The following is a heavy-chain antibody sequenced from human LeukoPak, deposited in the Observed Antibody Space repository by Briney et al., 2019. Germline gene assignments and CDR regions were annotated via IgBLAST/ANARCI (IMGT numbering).Heavy chain of an antibody. D-gene: IGHD3-16*02. CDR2: ISYDGSNK. V-gene: IGHV3-30*01. Sequence: PGRSLRLSCAASGFAFSSYAMHWVRQAPGKGLEWVAVISYDGSNKYYADSVKGRFTISRDNSKNTLYLQMNSLRAEDTAVYYCARLGRARSGSYRDLSIARIDYWGQGTLVTVSS. CDR3: ARLGRARSGSYRDLSIARIDY. J-gene: IGHJ4*02. CDR1: GFAFSSYA.